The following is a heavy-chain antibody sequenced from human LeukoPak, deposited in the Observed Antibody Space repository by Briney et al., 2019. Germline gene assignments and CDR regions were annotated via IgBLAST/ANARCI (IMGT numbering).Heavy chain of an antibody. CDR2: IYPGDSDT. CDR1: GYSFTSYW. V-gene: IGHV5-51*01. J-gene: IGHJ4*02. D-gene: IGHD2-21*02. Sequence: KDGESLKISCKGSGYSFTSYWIGWGRQVPGKGLEWMGIIYPGDSDTRYSPSFQGQVTISADKSISTAYLQWSSLKASDTAMYYCARRNYCGGDCYYFDYWGQGTLVTVSS. CDR3: ARRNYCGGDCYYFDY.